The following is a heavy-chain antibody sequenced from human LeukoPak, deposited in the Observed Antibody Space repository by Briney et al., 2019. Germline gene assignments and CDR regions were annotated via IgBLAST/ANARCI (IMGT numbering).Heavy chain of an antibody. J-gene: IGHJ4*02. Sequence: KPSETLSLTCTVSDGSISSYYWSWIRQPPGKGLEWIGYIYYSGSTNYNPSLKSRVTISVDTSKNQFSLKLSSVTAADTAVYYCARVAVGYRDTPNIDYWGQGTLVTVSS. CDR1: DGSISSYY. CDR2: IYYSGST. V-gene: IGHV4-59*01. CDR3: ARVAVGYRDTPNIDY. D-gene: IGHD5-18*01.